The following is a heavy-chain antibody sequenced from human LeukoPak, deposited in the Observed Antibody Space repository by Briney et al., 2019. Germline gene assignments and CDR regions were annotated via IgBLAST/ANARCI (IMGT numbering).Heavy chain of an antibody. D-gene: IGHD5-18*01. Sequence: GGSLRLSCAASGFTLSYFYMIWIRQAPGKGLEGGSYISSTGSYTDYADSVKGRFTISRDNAKNSLYLRMNSLRAEDTAVYYCARDRLQYSYGYDYWGQGTLVTVSS. CDR1: GFTLSYFY. CDR3: ARDRLQYSYGYDY. CDR2: ISSTGSYT. J-gene: IGHJ4*02. V-gene: IGHV3-11*05.